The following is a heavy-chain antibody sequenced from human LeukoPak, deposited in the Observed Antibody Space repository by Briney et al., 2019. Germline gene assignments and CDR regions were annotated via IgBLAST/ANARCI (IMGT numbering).Heavy chain of an antibody. Sequence: GESLKISCKVSGYGFTSYCIGWVRQMPGKGLEWMGIIYPGDSGPTYSPSFQGQVTISVYKSINTAYLQWSSLQASDTAMYYCGMSGDRVPLQDDVFDVWGQGTMVTVST. CDR2: IYPGDSGP. J-gene: IGHJ3*01. CDR3: GMSGDRVPLQDDVFDV. V-gene: IGHV5-51*01. D-gene: IGHD1-26*01. CDR1: GYGFTSYC.